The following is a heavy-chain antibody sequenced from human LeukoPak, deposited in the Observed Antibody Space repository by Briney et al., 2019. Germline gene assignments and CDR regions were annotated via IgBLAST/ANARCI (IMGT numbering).Heavy chain of an antibody. J-gene: IGHJ4*02. V-gene: IGHV3-23*01. D-gene: IGHD3-10*01. Sequence: PGGSLRLSCAASGFTFSSYAMSWVRQAPGKGLEWVSAISGSGGSTYYADSVKGRFTISRDNSKNPLYLQMNSLRAEDTAVYYCAKDRSFGELLYYFDYWGQGTLVTVSS. CDR2: ISGSGGST. CDR1: GFTFSSYA. CDR3: AKDRSFGELLYYFDY.